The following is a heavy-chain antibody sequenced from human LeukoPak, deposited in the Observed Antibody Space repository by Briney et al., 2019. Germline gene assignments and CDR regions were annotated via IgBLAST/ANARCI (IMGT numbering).Heavy chain of an antibody. V-gene: IGHV1-46*01. J-gene: IGHJ4*02. CDR2: INPNVGST. CDR3: ARALSGASRMGNDC. CDR1: GYTFTSYY. D-gene: IGHD2-15*01. Sequence: ASLKVSSKASGYTFTSYYMHWVRQAPGQGLEWMGIINPNVGSTSYAQKFQGRVTMTRDTSTTTVYMELSSLRSEDTAVYYCARALSGASRMGNDCWGQGTLVTVSS.